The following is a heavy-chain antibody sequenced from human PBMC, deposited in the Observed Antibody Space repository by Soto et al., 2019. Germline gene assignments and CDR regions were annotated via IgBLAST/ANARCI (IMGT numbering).Heavy chain of an antibody. Sequence: QVQLVESGGGVVQPGRSLRLSCAASGFTFSSYGMHWVRQAPGKGLEWVAVIWYDGSNKYYADSVKGRFTISRDNSKNTLYLQMNSLRAEDTAVYYCARDVRAAGSYYFDYWGQGTLVTVSS. CDR1: GFTFSSYG. D-gene: IGHD6-13*01. CDR3: ARDVRAAGSYYFDY. J-gene: IGHJ4*02. V-gene: IGHV3-33*01. CDR2: IWYDGSNK.